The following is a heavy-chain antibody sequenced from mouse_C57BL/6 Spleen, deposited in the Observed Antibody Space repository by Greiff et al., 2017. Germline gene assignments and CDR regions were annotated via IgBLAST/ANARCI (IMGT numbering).Heavy chain of an antibody. CDR1: GYTFTSYW. CDR2: IDPSDSET. CDR3: ARGGSNYFFAY. D-gene: IGHD2-5*01. J-gene: IGHJ3*01. Sequence: QVQLQQPGAELVRPGSSVKLSCKASGYTFTSYWMHWVKQRPIQGLEWIGNIDPSDSETHYNQKFKDKATLTVDKSSSTAYMQHSSLTSEDSAVYYCARGGSNYFFAYWGQGTLVTVSA. V-gene: IGHV1-52*01.